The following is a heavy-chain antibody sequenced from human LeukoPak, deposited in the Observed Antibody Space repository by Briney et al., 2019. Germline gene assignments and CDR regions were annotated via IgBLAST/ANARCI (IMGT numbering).Heavy chain of an antibody. CDR3: ARVREEVIWDIAARPVTIKDYYYYMDV. J-gene: IGHJ6*03. CDR2: ISSSSNYI. CDR1: GFTVSRNY. Sequence: GGSLRLSCAVSGFTVSRNYMSWVRQAPGKGLEWVSSISSSSNYIYYADSMKGRFTISRDNAKHSLYLQMNSLRAEDTAVYSCARVREEVIWDIAARPVTIKDYYYYMDVWGKGTTVTVSS. D-gene: IGHD6-6*01. V-gene: IGHV3-21*01.